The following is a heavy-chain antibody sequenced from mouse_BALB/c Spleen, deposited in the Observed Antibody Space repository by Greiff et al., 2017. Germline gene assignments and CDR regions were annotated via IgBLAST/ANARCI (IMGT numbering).Heavy chain of an antibody. V-gene: IGHV5-17*02. CDR2: ISSGSSTI. CDR1: GFTFSSFG. D-gene: IGHD4-1*01. J-gene: IGHJ2*01. CDR3: ARDWDVNFDY. Sequence: DVMLVESGGGLVQPGGSRKLSCAASGFTFSSFGMHWVRQAPEKGLEWVAYISSGSSTIYYADTVKGRFTISRDNPKNTLFLQMTSLRSEDTAMYYCARDWDVNFDYWGQGTTLTVSS.